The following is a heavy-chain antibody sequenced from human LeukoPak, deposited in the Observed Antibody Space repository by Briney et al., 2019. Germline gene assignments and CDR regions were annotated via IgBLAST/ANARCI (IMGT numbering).Heavy chain of an antibody. Sequence: PGGSLRLSCAASGFTVSSNYMSWVRQAPGNGLEWVSVIYSGGSTYYADSVKGRFTISRDNSKNTLYLQMNSLRAEDTAVYYCARARANPVPWFDPWGQGTLVTVSS. CDR3: ARARANPVPWFDP. V-gene: IGHV3-66*01. CDR2: IYSGGST. CDR1: GFTVSSNY. D-gene: IGHD4/OR15-4a*01. J-gene: IGHJ5*02.